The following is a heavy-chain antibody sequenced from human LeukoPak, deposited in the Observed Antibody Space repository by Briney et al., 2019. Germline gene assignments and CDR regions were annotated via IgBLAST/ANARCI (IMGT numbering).Heavy chain of an antibody. J-gene: IGHJ4*02. Sequence: SVNVSCKASGGTFSSYAISWVRQAPGQGLEWTGGIIPIFGTANYAQEFQGRVTITADESTSTAYMELSSLRSEDTAVYYCARDQGSGWYDNFDYWGQGTLVTVSS. D-gene: IGHD6-19*01. CDR1: GGTFSSYA. CDR3: ARDQGSGWYDNFDY. CDR2: IIPIFGTA. V-gene: IGHV1-69*13.